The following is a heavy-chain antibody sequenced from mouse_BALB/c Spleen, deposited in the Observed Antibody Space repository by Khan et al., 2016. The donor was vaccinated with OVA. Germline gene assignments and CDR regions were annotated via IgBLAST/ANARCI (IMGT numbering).Heavy chain of an antibody. D-gene: IGHD1-2*01. CDR1: GYSITSGYG. Sequence: EVQLQESGPGLVKPSQSLSLTCTVTGYSITSGYGGNWIRQFPGNNLEWMGYISYSGSTNYNPSFKSRLSITRDTSKNQLYLQLNSVTTEDTATYYCARTARLKYWGQGTTRTVSS. J-gene: IGHJ2*01. CDR3: ARTARLKY. CDR2: ISYSGST. V-gene: IGHV3-2*02.